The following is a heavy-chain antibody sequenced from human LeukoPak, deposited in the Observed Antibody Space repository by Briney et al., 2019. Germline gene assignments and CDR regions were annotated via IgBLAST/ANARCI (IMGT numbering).Heavy chain of an antibody. CDR3: ARDRWATDAFDI. CDR1: GSTFSSYS. J-gene: IGHJ3*02. Sequence: GGSLRLSCAASGSTFSSYSMNWVRQAPGKGLEWVSYISSSSSTIYYADSVEGRFTISRDNAKNSLYLQMNSLRAEDTAVYYCARDRWATDAFDIWGQGTMVTVSS. CDR2: ISSSSSTI. D-gene: IGHD4-23*01. V-gene: IGHV3-48*01.